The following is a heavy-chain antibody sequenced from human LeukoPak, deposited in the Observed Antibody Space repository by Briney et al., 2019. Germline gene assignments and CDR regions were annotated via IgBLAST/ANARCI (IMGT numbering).Heavy chain of an antibody. J-gene: IGHJ4*02. D-gene: IGHD6-13*01. CDR3: ARPLIYSSSWRHEEVYFDY. Sequence: ASVKVSCKASGYTFTSYAMHWVRQAPGQRLEWMGWINAANGNTKYSQKFQGRVTITRDTSASTAYMELSSLRSEDTAVYYCARPLIYSSSWRHEEVYFDYWGQGTLVTVSS. CDR2: INAANGNT. CDR1: GYTFTSYA. V-gene: IGHV1-3*01.